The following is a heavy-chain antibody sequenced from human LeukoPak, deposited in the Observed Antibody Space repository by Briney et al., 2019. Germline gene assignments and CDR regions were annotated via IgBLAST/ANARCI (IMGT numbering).Heavy chain of an antibody. D-gene: IGHD4-17*01. CDR3: ATTGLTTVNPLDY. J-gene: IGHJ4*02. CDR2: IYYSGST. Sequence: SETLSLTCTVSGGSISSSSYYWGWIRQPPGKGLEWIGSIYYSGSTYYNPSLKSRVTISVDTSKNQFSLKLSSVTAADTAVYYCATTGLTTVNPLDYWGQGTLVTVSS. V-gene: IGHV4-39*07. CDR1: GGSISSSSYY.